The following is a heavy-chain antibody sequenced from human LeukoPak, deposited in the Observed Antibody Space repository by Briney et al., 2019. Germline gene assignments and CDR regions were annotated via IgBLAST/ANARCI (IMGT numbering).Heavy chain of an antibody. Sequence: SETLSLTCTVSGDSINNGIYFWGWIRQPPGKGLEWIGEINHSGSTNYNPSLKSRVTISVDTSKNQFSLKLSSVTAADTAVYYCARVVLTSDWAFDIWGQGTMVTVSA. CDR2: INHSGST. D-gene: IGHD2-21*02. CDR1: GDSINNGIYF. CDR3: ARVVLTSDWAFDI. V-gene: IGHV4-39*07. J-gene: IGHJ3*02.